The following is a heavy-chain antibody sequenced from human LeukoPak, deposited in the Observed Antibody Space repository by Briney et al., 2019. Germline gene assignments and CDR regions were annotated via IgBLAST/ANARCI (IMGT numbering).Heavy chain of an antibody. CDR1: GGSFSGYY. V-gene: IGHV4-34*01. D-gene: IGHD2-2*02. J-gene: IGHJ3*02. CDR3: AREECSSTSCYMGNDAFDI. Sequence: SETLSLTCAVYGGSFSGYYWSWIRQPPGKGLEWIGEINHSGSTNYNPSLKSRVTISVDKSKNQFSLKLSSVTAADTAVYYCAREECSSTSCYMGNDAFDIWGQGTMVTVSS. CDR2: INHSGST.